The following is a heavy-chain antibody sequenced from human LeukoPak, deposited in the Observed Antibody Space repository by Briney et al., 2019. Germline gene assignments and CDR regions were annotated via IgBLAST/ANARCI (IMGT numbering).Heavy chain of an antibody. D-gene: IGHD1-26*01. CDR2: IYSGGDI. CDR3: ARDPGIANGMDV. J-gene: IGHJ6*02. Sequence: GGSLRLSCAASGFTVSRDFMSWVRQAPGKGLEWVSVIYSGGDIYYADPVKGRFTISRDNSKNTLDLQMNSLRVEDTAVYYCARDPGIANGMDVWGQGTTVTVSS. V-gene: IGHV3-66*01. CDR1: GFTVSRDF.